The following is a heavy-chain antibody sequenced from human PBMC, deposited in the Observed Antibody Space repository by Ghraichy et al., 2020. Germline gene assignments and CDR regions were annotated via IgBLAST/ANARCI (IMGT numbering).Heavy chain of an antibody. D-gene: IGHD3-16*01. CDR2: IYYSGNT. Sequence: SETLSLTCTVSRGSITSSTYYWGWIRQPPGMGLEWIGSIYYSGNTYYNSSLKSRVAMFVDTSKNQFSLQLNSVTAADTAVYYCARVCTFFMIGGGSYYYGMDVWGQGTTVTVSS. J-gene: IGHJ6*02. V-gene: IGHV4-39*01. CDR1: RGSITSSTYY. CDR3: ARVCTFFMIGGGSYYYGMDV.